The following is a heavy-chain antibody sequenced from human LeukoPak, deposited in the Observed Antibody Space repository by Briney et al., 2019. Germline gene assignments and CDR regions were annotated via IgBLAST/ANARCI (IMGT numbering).Heavy chain of an antibody. CDR3: AKSNYYDSSGYYDD. D-gene: IGHD3-22*01. J-gene: IGHJ4*02. CDR2: ISGSGGST. V-gene: IGHV3-23*01. Sequence: PGASLRLSCAASGFTFSSYAMSWVRQAPGKGLEWVSAISGSGGSTYYADSVKGRFTISRDNSKNTLYLQMNSLRAEDTAVYYCAKSNYYDSSGYYDDWGQGTLVTVSS. CDR1: GFTFSSYA.